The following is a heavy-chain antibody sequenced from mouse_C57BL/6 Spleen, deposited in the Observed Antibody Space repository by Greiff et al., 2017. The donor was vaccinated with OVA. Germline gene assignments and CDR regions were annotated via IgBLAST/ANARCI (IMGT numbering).Heavy chain of an antibody. CDR3: ARNPYYSNYYAMDY. V-gene: IGHV1-39*01. J-gene: IGHJ4*01. CDR1: GYSFTDYN. CDR2: INPNYGTT. D-gene: IGHD2-5*01. Sequence: EVQLQQSGPELVKPGASVQISCKASGYSFTDYNMNWVKQSNGKSLEWIGVINPNYGTTSYNQKFKGKATLTVDQSSSTAYMQLNSLTSEDSAVYYGARNPYYSNYYAMDYWGQGTSVTVSS.